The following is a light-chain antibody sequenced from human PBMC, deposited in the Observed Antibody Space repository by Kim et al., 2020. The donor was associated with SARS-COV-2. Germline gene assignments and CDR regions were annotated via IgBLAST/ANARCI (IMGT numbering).Light chain of an antibody. Sequence: DIQMTQSPSSVSASVGDRVTITCRASENIGSWLAWYQQKPGKAPSLLIYSTSTLHSGVPSRFSGSGSGTDFTLTVSSLQPEDSAVYYCQQLNGFPLTFGGGTKLEIK. CDR1: ENIGSW. J-gene: IGKJ4*01. CDR3: QQLNGFPLT. V-gene: IGKV1-12*01. CDR2: STS.